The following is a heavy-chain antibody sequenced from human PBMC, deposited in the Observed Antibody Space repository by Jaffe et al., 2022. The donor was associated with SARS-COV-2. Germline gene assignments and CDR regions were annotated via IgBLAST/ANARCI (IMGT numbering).Heavy chain of an antibody. V-gene: IGHV1-18*01. J-gene: IGHJ4*02. Sequence: QVQLVQSGAEVKKPGASVKVSCKASGYTFTSYGISWVRQAPGQGLEWMGWISAYNGNTNYAQKLQGRVTMTTDTSTSTAYMELRSLRSDDTAVYYCARERRGYCSGGSCPIDYWGQGTLVTVSS. CDR2: ISAYNGNT. D-gene: IGHD2-15*01. CDR1: GYTFTSYG. CDR3: ARERRGYCSGGSCPIDY.